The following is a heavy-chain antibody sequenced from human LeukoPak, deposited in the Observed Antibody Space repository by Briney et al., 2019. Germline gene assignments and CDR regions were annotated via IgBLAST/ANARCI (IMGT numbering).Heavy chain of an antibody. D-gene: IGHD6-13*01. CDR1: GGSISSYY. CDR2: IYYSGST. J-gene: IGHJ4*02. V-gene: IGHV4-59*01. Sequence: SETLSLTCTVSGGSISSYYWSWIRQPPGKGLEWIGYIYYSGSTNYNPSLKSRVTISVDTSKNQFSLKLSSVTAADTAVYYCAREYSSRVDYWGQGTLVTVSS. CDR3: AREYSSRVDY.